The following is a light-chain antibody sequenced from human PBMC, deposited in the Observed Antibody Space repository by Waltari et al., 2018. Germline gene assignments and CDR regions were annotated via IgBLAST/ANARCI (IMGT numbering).Light chain of an antibody. Sequence: EIVLTQSPATLSLSPGERATLSCRASQSVSSSLAWYQQTPGQAPRLLIYDASNRATGIPARFSGSRSGTDFTLTISSLEPEDFTVYYCQHYYSTPLAFGGGTKVEIK. CDR1: QSVSSS. CDR3: QHYYSTPLA. CDR2: DAS. J-gene: IGKJ4*01. V-gene: IGKV3-11*01.